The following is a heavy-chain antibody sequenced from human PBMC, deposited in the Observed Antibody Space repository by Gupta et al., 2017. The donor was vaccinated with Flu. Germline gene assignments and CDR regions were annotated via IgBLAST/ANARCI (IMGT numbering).Heavy chain of an antibody. CDR1: GASTSSGGFY. D-gene: IGHD3-22*01. J-gene: IGHJ4*02. CDR2: IYYRGST. CDR3: AAHSSGYRFFKY. Sequence: QVQLQESGPGLAKSSQTLSLTCTVSGASTSSGGFYWSWIRQSPGKGLEWIGHIYYRGSTHYNPSLRSRIGISIDTSKNQFSLQLSSVTAADTAVYYCAAHSSGYRFFKYWGQGTLVPVSS. V-gene: IGHV4-31*03.